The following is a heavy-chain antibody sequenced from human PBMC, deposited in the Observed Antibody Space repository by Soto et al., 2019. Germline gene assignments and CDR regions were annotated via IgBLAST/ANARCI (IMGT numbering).Heavy chain of an antibody. V-gene: IGHV1-18*04. CDR2: ISAYNGNT. Sequence: ASVKVSCKASGYTFTSYGISWVRQAPGQGLEWMGWISAYNGNTNYAQKLQGRVTMTTDTSTSTAYMELRSLRSDEKAVYCCASEISGDCWSGNNNGIDVWGQGTTGTVSS. J-gene: IGHJ6*02. CDR3: ASEISGDCWSGNNNGIDV. CDR1: GYTFTSYG. D-gene: IGHD3-3*01.